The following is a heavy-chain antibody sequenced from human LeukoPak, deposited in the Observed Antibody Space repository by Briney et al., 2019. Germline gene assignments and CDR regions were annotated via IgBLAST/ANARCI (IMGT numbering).Heavy chain of an antibody. D-gene: IGHD3-16*01. J-gene: IGHJ4*02. V-gene: IGHV3-33*01. CDR1: GSTFSSYG. Sequence: GGSLRLSCAASGSTFSSYGMHWVRQAPGKGLEWVAVIWYDGSNKYYADSVKGRFTISRDNSKNTLYLQMNSLRAEDTAVYYCARGAKRGSYVDYWGQGTLVTVSS. CDR3: ARGAKRGSYVDY. CDR2: IWYDGSNK.